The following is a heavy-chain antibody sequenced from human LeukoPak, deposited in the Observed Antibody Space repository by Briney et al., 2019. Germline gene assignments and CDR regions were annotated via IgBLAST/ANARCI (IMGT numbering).Heavy chain of an antibody. V-gene: IGHV1-69*06. CDR3: ARSGEWFGELSNPYYFDY. CDR2: IIPIFGTA. D-gene: IGHD3-10*01. J-gene: IGHJ4*02. CDR1: GGTFSSYA. Sequence: SVKVSCKASGGTFSSYAISWVRQAPGQGLEWMGGIIPIFGTANYTQKFQGRVMITADKSTSTAYMELSSLRSEDTAVYYCARSGEWFGELSNPYYFDYWGQGTLVTVSS.